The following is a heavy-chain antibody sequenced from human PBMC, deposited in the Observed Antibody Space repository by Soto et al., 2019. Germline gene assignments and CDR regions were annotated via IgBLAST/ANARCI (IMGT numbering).Heavy chain of an antibody. CDR1: GFSFNTYA. J-gene: IGHJ6*02. V-gene: IGHV3-23*01. CDR3: VNQRGSGKTYYYNMDV. Sequence: EVHLLESGGGLVQPGRSLRLSCETSGFSFNTYAMTWVRQAPGMGLEWVAVINYSGRTTFHTQSVKGRFTISRDNTRNTVFLQMDTLRAEDTAVYYCVNQRGSGKTYYYNMDVWGQGTTVIVSS. CDR2: INYSGRTT. D-gene: IGHD3-10*01.